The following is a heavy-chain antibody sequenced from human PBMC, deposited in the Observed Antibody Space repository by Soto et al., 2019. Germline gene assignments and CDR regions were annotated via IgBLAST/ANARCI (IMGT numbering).Heavy chain of an antibody. CDR2: INHSGST. D-gene: IGHD2-15*01. Sequence: SETLSLTCAVYGGSFSCYYWSWIRQPPGKGLEWIGEINHSGSTNYNPSLKSRVTISVDTSKNQFSLKLSSVTAADTAVYYCARGLGYCSGGSCPLYYYYYGMDVWGQGTTVTVSS. V-gene: IGHV4-34*01. CDR3: ARGLGYCSGGSCPLYYYYYGMDV. CDR1: GGSFSCYY. J-gene: IGHJ6*02.